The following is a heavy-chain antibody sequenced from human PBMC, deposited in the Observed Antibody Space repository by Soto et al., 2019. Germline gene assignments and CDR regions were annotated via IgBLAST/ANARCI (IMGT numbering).Heavy chain of an antibody. D-gene: IGHD2-15*01. J-gene: IGHJ6*02. CDR2: IIPIFGTA. CDR1: GGTFSSYA. CDR3: ARSPSDCSGGSCYYYYGMDV. V-gene: IGHV1-69*12. Sequence: QVQLVQSGAEVKKPGSSVKVSCKASGGTFSSYAISWVRQAPGQGLEWKGGIIPIFGTANYAQKFQGRVTITADESTSTAYMELSSLRSEDTAVYYCARSPSDCSGGSCYYYYGMDVWGQGTTVTVSS.